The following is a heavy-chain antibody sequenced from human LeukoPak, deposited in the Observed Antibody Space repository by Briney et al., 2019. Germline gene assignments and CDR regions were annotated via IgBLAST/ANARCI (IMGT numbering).Heavy chain of an antibody. CDR1: GDSISSSSYY. J-gene: IGHJ4*02. Sequence: SETLSLTCTVSGDSISSSSYYWGWIRQPPGKGLEWIGSIYYSGSTYYNPSLKSRVTISVDTSKNQFSLKLSSVTAADTAVYYCARGQQGHSYYYDSSGSLEFDYRGQGTLVTVSS. CDR3: ARGQQGHSYYYDSSGSLEFDY. V-gene: IGHV4-39*07. D-gene: IGHD3-22*01. CDR2: IYYSGST.